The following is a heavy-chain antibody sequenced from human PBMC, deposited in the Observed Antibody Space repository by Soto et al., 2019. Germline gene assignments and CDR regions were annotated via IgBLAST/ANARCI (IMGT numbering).Heavy chain of an antibody. CDR1: GYTFTSYV. CDR3: ARVGGRYHYGSGGMTHYYYYGMDV. CDR2: IIPIIGKA. D-gene: IGHD3-10*01. V-gene: IGHV1-69*10. J-gene: IGHJ6*02. Sequence: TSVKVSCKASGYTFTSYVISWVRQAPGQGLDWMGLIIPIIGKANYAQKFQGRVTITADKSTSTAYMELSSLRSEDTAVYYCARVGGRYHYGSGGMTHYYYYGMDVWGQGTTVTVSS.